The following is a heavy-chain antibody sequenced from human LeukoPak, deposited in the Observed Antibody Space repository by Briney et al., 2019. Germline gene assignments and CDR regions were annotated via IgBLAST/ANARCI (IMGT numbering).Heavy chain of an antibody. CDR1: GGSFSCYY. D-gene: IGHD5-18*01. Sequence: SETLSLTCAVYGGSFSCYYWSWIRQPPGKGLEWIGEINHSGSTNYNPSLKSRVTISVDTSKNQFSLKLSSVTAADTAVYHCTRVERGYSYGSFDSWGQGTLVTVSS. J-gene: IGHJ4*02. V-gene: IGHV4-34*01. CDR3: TRVERGYSYGSFDS. CDR2: INHSGST.